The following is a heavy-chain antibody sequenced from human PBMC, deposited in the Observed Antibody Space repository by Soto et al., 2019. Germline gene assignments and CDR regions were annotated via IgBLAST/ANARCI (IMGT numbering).Heavy chain of an antibody. V-gene: IGHV1-69*13. CDR2: IIPIFGTA. D-gene: IGHD3-3*01. J-gene: IGHJ5*02. CDR1: GGTFSSYA. Sequence: SVKVSCKASGGTFSSYAISWVRQAPGQGLEWMGGIIPIFGTANYAQKFQGRVTITADESTSTAYMELSSLRSEDTAVYYCAPAGPWSGYRIDPWGQGTLVTVSS. CDR3: APAGPWSGYRIDP.